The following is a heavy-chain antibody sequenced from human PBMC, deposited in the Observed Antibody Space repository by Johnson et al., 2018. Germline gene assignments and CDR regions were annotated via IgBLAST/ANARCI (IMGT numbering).Heavy chain of an antibody. CDR2: INSDGSSI. V-gene: IGHV3-74*01. CDR1: GFTFSSYG. Sequence: VQLVESGGGVVQPGRSLRLSCAASGFTFSSYGMHWVRQAPGKGLVWVSRINSDGSSISYAESVKGRFTISRDNAKNTLYLQMNRLRAEDTAVYYCAREVHMVVVTAIGDDAFDIWGQGTMVAVSS. D-gene: IGHD2-21*02. J-gene: IGHJ3*02. CDR3: AREVHMVVVTAIGDDAFDI.